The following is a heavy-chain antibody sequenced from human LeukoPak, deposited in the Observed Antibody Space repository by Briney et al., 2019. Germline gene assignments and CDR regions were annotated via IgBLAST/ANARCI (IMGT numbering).Heavy chain of an antibody. CDR3: ARDRPTGASRVFVVQ. V-gene: IGHV3-21*01. D-gene: IGHD2-15*01. CDR2: MSSGGTDI. Sequence: GGSLRLSCTASGFTFSNHAMTWVRQAPGKGLEWVSSMSSGGTDIYYADSVRGRFPISRDNAKNSLYLVMNSLRAEDTATYYCARDRPTGASRVFVVQWGQGTLVTVSS. CDR1: GFTFSNHA. J-gene: IGHJ4*02.